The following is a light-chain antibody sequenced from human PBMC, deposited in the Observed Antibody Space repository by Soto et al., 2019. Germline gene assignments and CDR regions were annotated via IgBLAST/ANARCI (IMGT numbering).Light chain of an antibody. V-gene: IGLV1-51*01. Sequence: QSVLTQPPSVSAAPGQKVTISCSGSSSNIGGNSVSWYQQLPGTAPKLLIYDDNKRPSGIPDRFSGSKSGTSATLGITGFQTGDAADYYCGSWYSSLSAYVFGIGTKVT. CDR3: GSWYSSLSAYV. CDR2: DDN. CDR1: SSNIGGNS. J-gene: IGLJ1*01.